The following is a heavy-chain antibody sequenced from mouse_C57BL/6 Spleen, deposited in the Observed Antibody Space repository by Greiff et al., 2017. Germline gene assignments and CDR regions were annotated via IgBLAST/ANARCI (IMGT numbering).Heavy chain of an antibody. V-gene: IGHV5-17*01. CDR1: GFTFSDYG. Sequence: DVQLVESGGGLVKPGGSLKLSCAASGFTFSDYGMHWVRQAPEKGLEWVAYISSGSSTIYYADTVKGRFTISRDNAKNTLFLQMTSLRSEDTAMYYCARGGRGGVYAMDYWGQGTSVTVSS. CDR3: ARGGRGGVYAMDY. D-gene: IGHD1-1*01. CDR2: ISSGSSTI. J-gene: IGHJ4*01.